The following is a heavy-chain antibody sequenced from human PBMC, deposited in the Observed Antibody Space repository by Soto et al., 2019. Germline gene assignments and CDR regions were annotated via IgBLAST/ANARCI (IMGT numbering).Heavy chain of an antibody. D-gene: IGHD2-21*02. CDR3: ARGGVMVTDNWLDP. CDR2: ICYPGTT. V-gene: IGHV4-59*08. J-gene: IGHJ5*02. CDR1: NDSISNYY. Sequence: QVHLHESGPGLVKPSETLSLTCTVSNDSISNYYWNWIRQSPGKGLEWIGYICYPGTTNYDPSLKSRVAISLDTSKKQFSLTLSSVTAADTAVYFCARGGVMVTDNWLDPWGQGTLVTVSS.